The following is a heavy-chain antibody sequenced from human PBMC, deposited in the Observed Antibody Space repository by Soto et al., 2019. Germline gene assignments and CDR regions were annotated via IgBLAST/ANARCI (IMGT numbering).Heavy chain of an antibody. Sequence: GGSLRLSCAASGFTFSSYAMSWVRQAPGKGLEWVAAISGSGGSTYYADSVKDRFTISRDNSKNTLYLQMNSLRAEDTAVYYCSNDPPGSHKGIDPWGQGTQVTV. D-gene: IGHD3-10*01. CDR2: ISGSGGST. CDR1: GFTFSSYA. J-gene: IGHJ5*02. CDR3: SNDPPGSHKGIDP. V-gene: IGHV3-23*01.